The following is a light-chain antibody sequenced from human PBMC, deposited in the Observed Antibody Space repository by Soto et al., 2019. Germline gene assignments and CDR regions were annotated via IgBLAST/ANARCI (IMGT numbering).Light chain of an antibody. V-gene: IGLV7-46*01. CDR1: TXAXTSGHY. CDR3: LLSYSYAGV. Sequence: QAVVTQEPSLTVSPGGTVXLXXXSXTXAXTSGHYPYWFQQKPGQAPRTLISDTSNKHSWTPARFSGSLLGGKAALTLSGAQPEDEAEYYCLLSYSYAGVFGTGTKVTVL. CDR2: DTS. J-gene: IGLJ1*01.